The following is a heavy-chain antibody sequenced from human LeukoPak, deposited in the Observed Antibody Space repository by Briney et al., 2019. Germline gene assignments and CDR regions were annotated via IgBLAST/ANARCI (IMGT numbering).Heavy chain of an antibody. CDR1: GYTFTSYD. V-gene: IGHV1-8*01. CDR2: MNPNSGNT. CDR3: ARGAWLQLGQVVDY. Sequence: ASVKVSCKASGYTFTSYDINWVRQATGQGLEWMGWMNPNSGNTGYAQKFQGRVTMTRNTSISTAYMELSSLRSEDTAVYYCARGAWLQLGQVVDYWGQGTLVTASS. J-gene: IGHJ4*02. D-gene: IGHD5-24*01.